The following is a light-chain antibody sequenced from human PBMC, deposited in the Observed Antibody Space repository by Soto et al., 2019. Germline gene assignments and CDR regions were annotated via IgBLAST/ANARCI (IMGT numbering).Light chain of an antibody. Sequence: QSVLTQHPSASGTPGQRVTISCSGGSSNIGSNVVNWYQQLPGTAPRLLIYSNNQRPSGVPDRVSGSKSGASASLAISGLQSEDEADYYCAAWDDSLNGPVFGGGTKLTVL. J-gene: IGLJ3*02. CDR1: SSNIGSNV. CDR3: AAWDDSLNGPV. V-gene: IGLV1-44*01. CDR2: SNN.